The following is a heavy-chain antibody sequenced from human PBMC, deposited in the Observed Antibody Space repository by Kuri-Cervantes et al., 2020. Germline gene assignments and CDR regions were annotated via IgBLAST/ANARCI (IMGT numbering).Heavy chain of an antibody. V-gene: IGHV4-34*01. J-gene: IGHJ3*02. CDR3: ARRHLSTGAFDI. Sequence: ESLRLSCAVYGGSFSGYYWGWIRQPPGKGLEWIGSIYYSGSTYYNPSLKSRVTISVDTSKNQFSLKLSSVTAADTAVYYCARRHLSTGAFDIWGQGTMVTVSS. D-gene: IGHD5/OR15-5a*01. CDR2: IYYSGST. CDR1: GGSFSGYY.